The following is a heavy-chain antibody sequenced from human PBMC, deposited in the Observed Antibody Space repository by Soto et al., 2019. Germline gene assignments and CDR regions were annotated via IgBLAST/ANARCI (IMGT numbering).Heavy chain of an antibody. V-gene: IGHV4-30-2*01. CDR1: NAATSSGGYS. CDR3: ARDLDEYYYFISGSARAAFYT. D-gene: IGHD3-22*01. J-gene: IGHJ3*01. Sequence: AVTRSLTWAVSNAATSSGGYSWCWVRQKKGKGLEWIGYIYHSGSTYYNPSLKSRVTISVDRSKNQFSLKLSSVTAADTAVYYCARDLDEYYYFISGSARAAFYTRGQRTTLTLSS. CDR2: IYHSGST.